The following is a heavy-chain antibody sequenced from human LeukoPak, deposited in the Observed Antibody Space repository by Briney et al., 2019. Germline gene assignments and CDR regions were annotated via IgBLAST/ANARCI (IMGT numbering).Heavy chain of an antibody. J-gene: IGHJ4*02. Sequence: SETLSLTCIVSGASISSRRYYWVWIRQSPGSGLEWIGSVYDTETTHYSPSLKSRATISVDTSKNQFSLKLISVTAADTAVYYCTRERYNEKDFDYWGQGTLVTVSS. V-gene: IGHV4-39*07. CDR2: VYDTETT. CDR3: TRERYNEKDFDY. CDR1: GASISSRRYY. D-gene: IGHD1-14*01.